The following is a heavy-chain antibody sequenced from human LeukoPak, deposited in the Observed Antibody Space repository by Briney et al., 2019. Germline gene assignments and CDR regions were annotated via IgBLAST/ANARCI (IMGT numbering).Heavy chain of an antibody. CDR1: GFTFSSYE. V-gene: IGHV3-48*03. CDR3: ARGPSGYHNT. CDR2: ISSSGSSI. J-gene: IGHJ4*02. D-gene: IGHD5-12*01. Sequence: GGSLRLSCAASGFTFSSYEMNWVRQAPGKGLEWVSYISSSGSSIYYADSVKGRFTISRDNSKNTLYLQMNGLRAEDTAVYYCARGPSGYHNTGGQGTLVTVSS.